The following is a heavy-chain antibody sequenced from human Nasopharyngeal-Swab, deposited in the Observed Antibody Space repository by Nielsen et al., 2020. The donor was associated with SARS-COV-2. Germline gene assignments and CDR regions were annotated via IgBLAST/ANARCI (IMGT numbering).Heavy chain of an antibody. CDR1: GYSINSGYY. CDR2: IYHSGST. Sequence: SETLSLTCSVSGYSINSGYYWGCIRQPPGKGLEWIGSIYHSGSTYYNPSLKSRVTISVDTSKNQFSLRLTSVTAADTAVYYCARNIGQSPAPFEYWGQGTRVTVSS. D-gene: IGHD2/OR15-2a*01. CDR3: ARNIGQSPAPFEY. J-gene: IGHJ4*02. V-gene: IGHV4-38-2*01.